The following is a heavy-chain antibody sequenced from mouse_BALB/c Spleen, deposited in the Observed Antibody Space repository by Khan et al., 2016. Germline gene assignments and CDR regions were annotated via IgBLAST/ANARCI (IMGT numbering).Heavy chain of an antibody. V-gene: IGHV3-8*02. D-gene: IGHD2-3*01. CDR2: ISYSGST. J-gene: IGHJ2*01. Sequence: VQLKESGPSLVKPSQTLSLTCSVSGDSITSGYWNWIRKFPGNKLEYMGYISYSGSTHYNPFLESRLSITRDTSKNQYYLQLNSVTTEDTASYSCETYDGYYFDYWGQGTTLTVSS. CDR3: ETYDGYYFDY. CDR1: GDSITSGY.